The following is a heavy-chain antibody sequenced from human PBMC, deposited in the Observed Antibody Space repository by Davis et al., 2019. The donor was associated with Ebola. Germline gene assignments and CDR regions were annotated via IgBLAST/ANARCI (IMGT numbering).Heavy chain of an antibody. CDR2: VYYNGDT. D-gene: IGHD4-17*01. J-gene: IGHJ6*02. Sequence: SETLSLTCTVSGGSIRDYYWSWIRQSPGKGLEWIGYVYYNGDTNYNPSLKSRVTTSVDTSKNQFSLRVTSVTAADTAAYYCARVPYGDYGGFSYHAMDVWGQGTTVTVSS. V-gene: IGHV4-59*12. CDR3: ARVPYGDYGGFSYHAMDV. CDR1: GGSIRDYY.